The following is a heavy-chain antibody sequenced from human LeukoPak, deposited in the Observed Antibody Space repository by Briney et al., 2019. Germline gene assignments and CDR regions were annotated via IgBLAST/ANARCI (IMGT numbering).Heavy chain of an antibody. CDR2: IRSDGRST. Sequence: GGSLRLSCAASGFMFNNYWMHWVRQAPGKGLEWVSRIRSDGRSTSYADSVKGRFTISRDNAKSMLYLQMNTVRAEDSALYYCAQVISDLLDFDFDYWGQGTLVTVSS. D-gene: IGHD2-21*01. J-gene: IGHJ4*02. CDR1: GFMFNNYW. V-gene: IGHV3-74*01. CDR3: AQVISDLLDFDFDY.